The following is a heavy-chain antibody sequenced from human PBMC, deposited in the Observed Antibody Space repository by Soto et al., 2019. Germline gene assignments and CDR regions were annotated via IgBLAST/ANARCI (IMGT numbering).Heavy chain of an antibody. D-gene: IGHD6-13*01. J-gene: IGHJ2*01. CDR1: GFSVRISH. Sequence: EVQLVESGGGLVQPGGSLRLSCAASGFSVRISHMGWVRQAPGKGLEWVSSIYSDGNTYYANSVRGRFIISTDNAKDTLYLQMNSLRVEDTAMYYCARHVGYYWYFDLWGRGTLVTVSS. CDR3: ARHVGYYWYFDL. CDR2: IYSDGNT. V-gene: IGHV3-66*04.